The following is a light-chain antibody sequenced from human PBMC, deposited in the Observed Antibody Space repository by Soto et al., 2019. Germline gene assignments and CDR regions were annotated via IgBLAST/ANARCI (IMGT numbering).Light chain of an antibody. CDR3: QQSYSTPLA. V-gene: IGKV1-39*01. Sequence: DIPMTQSPSSLSASVGDRVTITCRASQSISSISSYLNWYQQKPGKAPKLLIYAASNLQSGVPSRFSGSGSGTDFSLTISSLQPEDFATYYCQQSYSTPLAFGQGTKVEIK. CDR2: AAS. J-gene: IGKJ1*01. CDR1: QSISSISSY.